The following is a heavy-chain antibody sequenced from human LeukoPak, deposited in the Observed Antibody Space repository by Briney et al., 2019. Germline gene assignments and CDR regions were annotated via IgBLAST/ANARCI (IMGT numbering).Heavy chain of an antibody. CDR1: GYSFTDYY. CDR3: ARLITIINDAFDI. V-gene: IGHV1-2*02. Sequence: GASVKVSCKASGYSFTDYYIHWVRQAPGQGLEWMGWINTKSGGAHYAQKFQGRVTMSREASISTAFLDLSRLTSDDTAVYFSARLITIINDAFDIWGQGTLFTVSS. CDR2: INTKSGGA. J-gene: IGHJ3*02. D-gene: IGHD3-22*01.